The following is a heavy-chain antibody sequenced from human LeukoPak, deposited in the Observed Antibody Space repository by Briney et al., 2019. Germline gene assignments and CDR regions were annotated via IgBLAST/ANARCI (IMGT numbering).Heavy chain of an antibody. D-gene: IGHD3-22*01. CDR3: ARDGVRSGYHEGPDY. CDR2: IWYDGSNK. CDR1: GFTFSSYG. V-gene: IGHV3-33*01. Sequence: PGGSLRLSCAASGFTFSSYGMHWVRQAPGKGLEWVAVIWYDGSNKYFADSVKGRFTISRDNSKNTLYLQMNSLRAEDTAVYYCARDGVRSGYHEGPDYWGQGTLVTVSS. J-gene: IGHJ4*02.